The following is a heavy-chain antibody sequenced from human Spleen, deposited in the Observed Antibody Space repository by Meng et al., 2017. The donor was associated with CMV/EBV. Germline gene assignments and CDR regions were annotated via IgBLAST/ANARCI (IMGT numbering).Heavy chain of an antibody. V-gene: IGHV1-46*01. CDR3: ARERMLRFLERTGGYGMDV. CDR2: INPSGGST. J-gene: IGHJ6*02. D-gene: IGHD3-3*01. CDR1: GYTFTSYY. Sequence: ASVKVSCKASGYTFTSYYMHWVRQAPGQGLEWMGIINPSGGSTSYAQKFQGRVTMTRDTSTSTVYMELTSLRSDDTAMYYCARERMLRFLERTGGYGMDVWGQGTTVTVSS.